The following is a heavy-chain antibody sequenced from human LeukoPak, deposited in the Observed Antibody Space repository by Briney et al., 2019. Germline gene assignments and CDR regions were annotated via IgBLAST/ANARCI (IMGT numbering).Heavy chain of an antibody. CDR2: ISSSGSTI. J-gene: IGHJ4*02. D-gene: IGHD3-10*01. Sequence: GRSLRLSCAASGFTFSDYYMSWIRQAPGKGLEWVSYISSSGSTIYYADSVKGRFTISRDNAKNSLYLQMNSLRAEDTAVYYCARDLSGHRSPDYYFDYWGQGTLVTVSS. CDR3: ARDLSGHRSPDYYFDY. CDR1: GFTFSDYY. V-gene: IGHV3-11*01.